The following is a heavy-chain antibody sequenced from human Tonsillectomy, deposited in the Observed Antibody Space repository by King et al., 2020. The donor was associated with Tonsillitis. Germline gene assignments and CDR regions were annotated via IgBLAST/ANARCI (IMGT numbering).Heavy chain of an antibody. Sequence: VQLVESGGGLVQPGGSLRLSCAASGFTFSSYSIHWVRQAPGKGLEWVSYITSGSRSIYYADSVKGRFTISRDNAKNTLYLQMNSLRAEDTAVYYCAGGLVGRRGDYGMDVWGQGTTVTVSS. CDR3: AGGLVGRRGDYGMDV. CDR1: GFTFSSYS. V-gene: IGHV3-48*01. J-gene: IGHJ6*02. D-gene: IGHD2-8*02. CDR2: ITSGSRSI.